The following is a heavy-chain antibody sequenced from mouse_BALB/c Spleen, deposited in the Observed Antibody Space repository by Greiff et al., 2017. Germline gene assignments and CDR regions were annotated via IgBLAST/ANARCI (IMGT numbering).Heavy chain of an antibody. CDR2: ISSGSSTI. CDR1: GFTFSSFG. CDR3: ARNWLTRGYYFDY. Sequence: EVKLVESGGGLVQPGGSRKLSCAASGFTFSSFGMHWVRQAPEKGLEWVAYISSGSSTIYYADTVKGRFTISRDNPKNTLFLQMTSLRSEDTAMYYCARNWLTRGYYFDYWGQGTTLTVSS. J-gene: IGHJ2*01. V-gene: IGHV5-17*02. D-gene: IGHD2-2*01.